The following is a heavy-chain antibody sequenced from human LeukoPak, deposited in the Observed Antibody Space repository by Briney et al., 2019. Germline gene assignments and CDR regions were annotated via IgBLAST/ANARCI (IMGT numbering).Heavy chain of an antibody. CDR1: GASLSGYY. Sequence: SETLSLTCEVSGASLSGYYWSWIRQAPGKGLEWIGEISHSGSTNYNPSLKSRVTISAHTSKNQFSLKLSSVIGADTAVYFCARIGWGSGSYWFYWGQGTLVTVSA. CDR3: ARIGWGSGSYWFY. CDR2: ISHSGST. V-gene: IGHV4-34*01. D-gene: IGHD3-10*01. J-gene: IGHJ4*02.